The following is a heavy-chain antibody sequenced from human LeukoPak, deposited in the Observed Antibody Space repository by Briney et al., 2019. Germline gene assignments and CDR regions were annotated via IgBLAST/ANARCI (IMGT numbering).Heavy chain of an antibody. CDR3: AREWTVDGYPYYVDY. CDR2: IYSTGDT. V-gene: IGHV4-4*07. J-gene: IGHJ4*02. D-gene: IGHD5-18*01. CDR1: GGSISGYY. Sequence: SETLSLTCTVSGGSISGYYWNWIRQPAGKGLEWIGRIYSTGDTNYNPSLKSRVTMSVDTSKNQFSLALTSVTAADTAVYYCAREWTVDGYPYYVDYWGQGPLVTVSS.